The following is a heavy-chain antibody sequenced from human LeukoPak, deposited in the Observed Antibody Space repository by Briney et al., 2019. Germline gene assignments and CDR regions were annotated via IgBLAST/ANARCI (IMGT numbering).Heavy chain of an antibody. CDR2: IYYSGST. D-gene: IGHD6-13*01. CDR1: GGSISSYY. V-gene: IGHV4-59*01. Sequence: SETLSLTCTVSGGSISSYYWSWIRQPPGKGLEWIGYIYYSGSTNYNPSLKSRVTISVDTSKNQFSLKLSSVTAADTAVYYCARSERIAAAGTGEYYFDYWGQGTLVTVSS. CDR3: ARSERIAAAGTGEYYFDY. J-gene: IGHJ4*02.